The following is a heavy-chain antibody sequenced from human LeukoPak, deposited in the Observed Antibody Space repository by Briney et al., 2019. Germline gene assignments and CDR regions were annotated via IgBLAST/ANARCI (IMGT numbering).Heavy chain of an antibody. D-gene: IGHD2-15*01. CDR2: SSYSGST. Sequence: SETLSLTCTVSGGSINNYFWSWFRQPPGQGLELIWFSSYSGSTNYNPSLTSRVSISVDTSKNHFSLRLSSGTAADTAVYYCARAPSGCGGTCPSDHWGPGTLVTVSS. CDR1: GGSINNYF. CDR3: ARAPSGCGGTCPSDH. J-gene: IGHJ4*02. V-gene: IGHV4-59*01.